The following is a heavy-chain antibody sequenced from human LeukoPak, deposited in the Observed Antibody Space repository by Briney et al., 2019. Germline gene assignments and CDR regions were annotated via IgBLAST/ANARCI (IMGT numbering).Heavy chain of an antibody. J-gene: IGHJ6*02. V-gene: IGHV3-30-3*01. D-gene: IGHD6-13*01. CDR2: LSHDGSTK. Sequence: PGRSLRLSCAASGFTFSSYAMHWVRQAPGKGLEWVAVLSHDGSTKYYADSVKGRFTISRDNSKNTLYVQMNSLRAEDTALYYCAKDRGSSWFPLYGMDVWGQGTTVTVSS. CDR3: AKDRGSSWFPLYGMDV. CDR1: GFTFSSYA.